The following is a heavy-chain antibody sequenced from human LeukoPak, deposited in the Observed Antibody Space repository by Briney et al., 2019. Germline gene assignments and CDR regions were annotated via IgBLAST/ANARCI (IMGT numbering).Heavy chain of an antibody. CDR2: IIPIFGTA. CDR3: ARGAEEGYCSSTSCTPTNWFDP. J-gene: IGHJ5*02. D-gene: IGHD2-2*01. Sequence: SVKVSCKASGGTFSSYAISWVRQAPGQGLEWMGGIIPIFGTANYAQKFQGRVTMTRDTSTSTVYMELSSLRSEDTAVYYCARGAEEGYCSSTSCTPTNWFDPWGQGTLVTVSS. V-gene: IGHV1-69*05. CDR1: GGTFSSYA.